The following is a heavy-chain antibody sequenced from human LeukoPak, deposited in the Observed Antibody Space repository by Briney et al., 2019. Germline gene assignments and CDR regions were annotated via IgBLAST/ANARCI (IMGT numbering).Heavy chain of an antibody. CDR2: IWYDGSNK. CDR3: AKSRDGYNYYHYFDY. CDR1: GFTFSSYG. V-gene: IGHV3-30*02. J-gene: IGHJ4*02. Sequence: GGSLRLSCAASGFTFSSYGMHWVRQAPGKGLEWVAVIWYDGSNKYYADSVKGRFTISRDNSKNTLYLQMNSLRAEDTAVYYCAKSRDGYNYYHYFDYWGQGTLVTVSS. D-gene: IGHD5-24*01.